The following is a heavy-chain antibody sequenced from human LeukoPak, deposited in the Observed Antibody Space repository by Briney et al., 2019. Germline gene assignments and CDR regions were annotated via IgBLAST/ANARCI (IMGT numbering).Heavy chain of an antibody. Sequence: SETLSLTCTVSGGSISSSSYYWAWIRPPPGKGLEWYGSIYYSGSTYYNPSLRSRVTISVDTSKNQFSLKLSSVTAADTAVYYCARLAYSGSYPSYFDYWGQGTLVTVSS. D-gene: IGHD1-26*01. CDR3: ARLAYSGSYPSYFDY. J-gene: IGHJ4*02. CDR1: GGSISSSSYY. V-gene: IGHV4-39*01. CDR2: IYYSGST.